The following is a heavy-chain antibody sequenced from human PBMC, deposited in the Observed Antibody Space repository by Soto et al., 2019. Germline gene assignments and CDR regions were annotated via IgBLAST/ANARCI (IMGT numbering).Heavy chain of an antibody. CDR1: EVTFTYYD. Sequence: GGSLRLSCVASEVTFTYYDMDWVRQAPGKGLEWVSLITGGGGGANYADSVKGWFTISRDNSNNTLYLQMNSLRAEDTAMYHCVAEGRALNSRGSFDLWGQGTMVTVSS. CDR2: ITGGGGGA. J-gene: IGHJ3*01. CDR3: VAEGRALNSRGSFDL. V-gene: IGHV3-23*01. D-gene: IGHD3-22*01.